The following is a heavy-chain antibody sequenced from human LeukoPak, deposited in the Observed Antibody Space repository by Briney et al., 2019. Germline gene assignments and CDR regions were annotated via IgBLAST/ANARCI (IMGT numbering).Heavy chain of an antibody. Sequence: GGSLRLSCAASGFTFSSYAMSWVRQAPGKGLEWVSAISGSGGSTYYADSVKGRFTISRDNSKNTLYLQMNSLRAEDTAVYYCTNLAKQYYYGSGPEVLWWGQGTLVTVSS. CDR2: ISGSGGST. CDR3: TNLAKQYYYGSGPEVLW. CDR1: GFTFSSYA. D-gene: IGHD3-10*01. J-gene: IGHJ4*02. V-gene: IGHV3-23*01.